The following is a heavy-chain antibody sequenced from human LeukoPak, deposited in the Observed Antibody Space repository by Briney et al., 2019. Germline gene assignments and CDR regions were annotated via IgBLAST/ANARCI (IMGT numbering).Heavy chain of an antibody. CDR3: ARQGPLTTAVTTRTNPFDY. CDR1: GGSISSSY. CDR2: IYYSGST. J-gene: IGHJ4*02. Sequence: SETLSLTCTVSGGSISSSYWSWIRQPPGKGLEWIGYIYYSGSTNYHPALKSRVTISVDTPKNQFSLKLNSVTAADTAVYYCARQGPLTTAVTTRTNPFDYWGQGTLVTVSS. D-gene: IGHD4-11*01. V-gene: IGHV4-59*08.